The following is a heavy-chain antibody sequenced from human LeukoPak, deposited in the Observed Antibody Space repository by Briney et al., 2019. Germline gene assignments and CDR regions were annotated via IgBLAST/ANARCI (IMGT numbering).Heavy chain of an antibody. CDR2: ISSSSSYI. CDR1: GFTFSTYN. V-gene: IGHV3-21*01. J-gene: IGHJ3*02. CDR3: ARDRWGSSSAYYHDAFDI. Sequence: GGSLRLSCAASGFTFSTYNMNWVRLAPGKGLEWVSSISSSSSYIYYADSVKGRFTISRDNAKNSLYLQMNSLRAEDTAVYYCARDRWGSSSAYYHDAFDIWGQGTMVTVSS. D-gene: IGHD3-22*01.